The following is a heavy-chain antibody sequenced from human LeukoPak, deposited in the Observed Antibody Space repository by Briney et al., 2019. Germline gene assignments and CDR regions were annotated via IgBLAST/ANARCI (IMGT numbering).Heavy chain of an antibody. CDR3: AKDRETTASGTFDY. J-gene: IGHJ4*02. CDR2: ISEDGRNK. CDR1: GFTFVTYA. Sequence: GGSLRLSCAASGFTFVTYAMSWVRQAPGKGLEWIAVISEDGRNKNFADSVKGRFTISRDNSHNTLSLQMNSLKPEDTGVYYCAKDRETTASGTFDYWGQGTLVTVSS. D-gene: IGHD6-13*01. V-gene: IGHV3-30*18.